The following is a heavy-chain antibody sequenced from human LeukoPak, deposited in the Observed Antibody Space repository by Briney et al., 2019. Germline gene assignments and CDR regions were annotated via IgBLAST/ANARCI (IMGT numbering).Heavy chain of an antibody. J-gene: IGHJ4*02. V-gene: IGHV4-59*01. CDR1: GGSIRGYY. D-gene: IGHD3-10*01. CDR3: ARWFGPKAHFDY. CDR2: IYYSGST. Sequence: PSETLSLTCTVSGGSIRGYYWSWIRQPPGKGLEWIGYIYYSGSTNYNPSLKSRVTISVDTSKNQFSLKLSSVTAADTAVYYCARWFGPKAHFDYWGQGTLVTVSS.